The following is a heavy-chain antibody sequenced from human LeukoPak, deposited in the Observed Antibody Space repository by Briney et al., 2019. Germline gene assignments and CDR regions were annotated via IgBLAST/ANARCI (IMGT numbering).Heavy chain of an antibody. V-gene: IGHV1-24*01. J-gene: IGHJ5*02. Sequence: ASVKVSCKVSGYTLTELSMHWVRQAPGKGLEWMGGFDPEDGETIYAQKFQGRATMTEDTSTDTAYMELSSLRSEDTAVYYCATPSYCSSTSCPHDRWFDPWGQGTLVTVSS. D-gene: IGHD2-2*01. CDR2: FDPEDGET. CDR3: ATPSYCSSTSCPHDRWFDP. CDR1: GYTLTELS.